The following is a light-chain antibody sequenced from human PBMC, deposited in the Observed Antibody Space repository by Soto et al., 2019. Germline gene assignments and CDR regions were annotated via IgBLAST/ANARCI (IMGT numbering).Light chain of an antibody. J-gene: IGKJ1*01. CDR1: QSISSL. CDR3: QQYNSYASPVT. V-gene: IGKV1-5*03. CDR2: KAS. Sequence: DIQMTQSPSTLSASVGDRVTITCRASQSISSLLAWYQQKPGKAPKLLIYKASSLESGVPSRFSGSGSGTEFTLTISSRQPDDFATYYCQQYNSYASPVTFGQGTKVDIK.